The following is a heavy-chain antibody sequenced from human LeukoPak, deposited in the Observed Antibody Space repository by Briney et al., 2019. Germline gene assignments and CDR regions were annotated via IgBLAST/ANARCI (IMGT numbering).Heavy chain of an antibody. D-gene: IGHD2-2*01. CDR3: ARLFCSSTSCYYYYGMDV. CDR2: IYPGDSDT. J-gene: IGHJ6*02. V-gene: IGHV5-51*01. CDR1: GYSFTTNW. Sequence: GESLKISCKGSGYSFTTNWIGWVRQMPGKGLEWMGIIYPGDSDTRYSPSFQGQVTISADKSISTAYLQWSSLKASDTAIYYCARLFCSSTSCYYYYGMDVWGQGTTVTVSS.